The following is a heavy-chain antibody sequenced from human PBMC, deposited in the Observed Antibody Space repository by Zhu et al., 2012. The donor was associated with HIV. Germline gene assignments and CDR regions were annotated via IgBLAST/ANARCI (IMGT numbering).Heavy chain of an antibody. CDR3: VREYTILITGRRVNWFDP. CDR2: IYYSGTT. V-gene: IGHV4-39*07. CDR1: GGSISGSTYY. Sequence: QVQLQESGPGLVKPSETLSLTCTVSGGSISGSTYYWGWIRQPPGKGLEWIGGIYYSGTTYYNPSLKSRVTISVDTSKNQFSLKLNSVTAADTAVYYCVREYTILITGRRVNWFDPWGQGTPGHRLL. J-gene: IGHJ5*02. D-gene: IGHD3-3*01.